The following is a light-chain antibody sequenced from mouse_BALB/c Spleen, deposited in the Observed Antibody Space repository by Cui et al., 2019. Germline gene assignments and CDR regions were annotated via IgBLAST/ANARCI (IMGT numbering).Light chain of an antibody. Sequence: QIVLTQSPAIMSASPGEKVTMTCSASSSVSYMYWYQQKPGSSPRLLIYDTSNLASGVPVRFSGSGSGTSYSLTISRMEAEDAATYYCQQWSSYPPFGSGTKLEIK. CDR1: SSVSY. J-gene: IGKJ4*01. V-gene: IGKV4-55*01. CDR2: DTS. CDR3: QQWSSYPP.